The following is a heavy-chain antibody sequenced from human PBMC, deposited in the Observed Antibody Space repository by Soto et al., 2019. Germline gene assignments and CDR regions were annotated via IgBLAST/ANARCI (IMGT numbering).Heavy chain of an antibody. D-gene: IGHD2-15*01. CDR1: GFTFTNYA. Sequence: EVQLLESGGGLVQPGGSLRLSCAASGFTFTNYAMNWVRHSPGKGLEWVASVIGTGIDTYHAASVKGRFTISRDNSRNTMYLEMNRLRAEDTAMYHCAKATRGQCICAHCYAFDLWGQGILVTVS. CDR2: VIGTGIDT. CDR3: AKATRGQCICAHCYAFDL. V-gene: IGHV3-23*01. J-gene: IGHJ4*02.